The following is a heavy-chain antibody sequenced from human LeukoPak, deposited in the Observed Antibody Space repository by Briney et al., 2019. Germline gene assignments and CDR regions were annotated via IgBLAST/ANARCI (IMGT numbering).Heavy chain of an antibody. CDR2: IYPGDSDT. CDR1: GYSFTSYR. V-gene: IGHV5-51*01. D-gene: IGHD2-2*01. Sequence: GESLKISCKGSGYSFTSYRIGWVRQMPGKGLEWMGIIYPGDSDTRYSPSFQGQVTISADKSISTAYLQWSSLKASDTAMYYCARLGCSSTSCYRNWFDPWGQGTLVTVSS. J-gene: IGHJ5*02. CDR3: ARLGCSSTSCYRNWFDP.